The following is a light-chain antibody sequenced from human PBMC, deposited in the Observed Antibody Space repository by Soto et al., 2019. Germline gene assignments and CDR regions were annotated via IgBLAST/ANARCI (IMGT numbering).Light chain of an antibody. V-gene: IGKV2-30*01. Sequence: DIVMTQSPLSLPVTLGQPASISCRSSQSLVYRDGDTYLNWFHLRPGQSPRRLIYKVSKRDSGVSDRFSGSGSGTDFTLEISRVEAVDVGICYCIQNVQWAWTLGHGTKVEIK. J-gene: IGKJ1*01. CDR1: QSLVYRDGDTY. CDR2: KVS. CDR3: IQNVQWAWT.